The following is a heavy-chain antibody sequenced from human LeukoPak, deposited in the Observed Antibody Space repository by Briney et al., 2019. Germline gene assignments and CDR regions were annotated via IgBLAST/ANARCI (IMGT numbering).Heavy chain of an antibody. CDR2: INPNSGGT. Sequence: GASVKVSCKASGYTFTSYGISWVRQAPGQGLEWMGWINPNSGGTNYAQKFQGRVTMTRDTSISTAYMELSRLRSDDTAVYYCARSYGQCWYADYWGQGTLVTVSS. D-gene: IGHD6-13*01. J-gene: IGHJ4*02. CDR1: GYTFTSYG. V-gene: IGHV1-2*02. CDR3: ARSYGQCWYADY.